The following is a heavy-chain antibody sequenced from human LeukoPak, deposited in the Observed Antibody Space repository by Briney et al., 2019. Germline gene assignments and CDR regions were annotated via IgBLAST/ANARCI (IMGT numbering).Heavy chain of an antibody. CDR1: GFTFSSYA. V-gene: IGHV3-23*01. CDR2: ISGSGGST. D-gene: IGHD2/OR15-2a*01. J-gene: IGHJ4*02. Sequence: GGSLRLSCAASGFTFSSYAMNWVRQAPGKGLEWVSAISGSGGSTYYADSVKGRFTISRDNAKNSLYLQMNSLRAEDTAVYYCARDLGVVVMGDYWGQGTLVTVSS. CDR3: ARDLGVVVMGDY.